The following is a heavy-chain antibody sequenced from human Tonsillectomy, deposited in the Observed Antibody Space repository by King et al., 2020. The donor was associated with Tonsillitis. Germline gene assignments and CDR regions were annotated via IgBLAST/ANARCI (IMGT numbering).Heavy chain of an antibody. CDR2: ISYDGSNK. CDR1: GFTFSSFA. J-gene: IGHJ4*02. D-gene: IGHD3-22*01. Sequence: VQLVESGGGVVQPGRSLRLSCAASGFTFSSFAMHWVRQAPGKGLEWVAVISYDGSNKYYADSVRGLFTISRDNSKNTLYLQMNSLRAEDTAVYYCARAQSPGDSNGYLNYWGQGTLVTVSS. V-gene: IGHV3-30*04. CDR3: ARAQSPGDSNGYLNY.